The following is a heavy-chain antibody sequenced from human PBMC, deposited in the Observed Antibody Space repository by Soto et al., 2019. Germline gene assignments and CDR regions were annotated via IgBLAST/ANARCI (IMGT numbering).Heavy chain of an antibody. CDR3: AKEGPITNWYFVS. D-gene: IGHD1-1*01. CDR2: ISYDGNVA. J-gene: IGHJ4*02. CDR1: GFTFSNYG. Sequence: QVQLVESGGGVVQPGRSLRLSCAASGFTFSNYGMHWVRQAPGKGLEWVIVISYDGNVAYYADSVKGRFTISRDNSKNTLYLQMNSLRTEDTAMYYCAKEGPITNWYFVSWGQGTLVTVSS. V-gene: IGHV3-30*18.